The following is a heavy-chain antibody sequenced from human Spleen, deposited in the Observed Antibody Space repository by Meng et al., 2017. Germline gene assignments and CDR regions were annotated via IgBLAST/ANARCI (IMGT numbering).Heavy chain of an antibody. J-gene: IGHJ4*02. CDR3: TTLYGDGDSIS. CDR2: SHHSGST. V-gene: IGHV4-4*02. Sequence: HLQESGPGRVKPWRTLALTCGVSGGYISSNKWWSWVRQPPGKGLEWIGESHHSGSTNHNPSLKSRVTISVDKSQNQFSLRLSSVTAADTAVYYCTTLYGDGDSISWGQGTLVTVSS. D-gene: IGHD4-17*01. CDR1: GGYISSNKW.